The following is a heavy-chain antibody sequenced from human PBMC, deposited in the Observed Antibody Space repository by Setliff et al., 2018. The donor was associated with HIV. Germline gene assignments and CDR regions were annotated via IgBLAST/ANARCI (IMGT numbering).Heavy chain of an antibody. Sequence: GFSLSNHWMTWVRQRPGKGLEWVASIKEDGREISYEDSVEGRFTVSRDNYRSSVYLQMNNLRVDDTAVFYCVVGSGALGPYWGQGTLVSV. V-gene: IGHV3-7*01. CDR1: GFSLSNHW. J-gene: IGHJ4*02. CDR3: VVGSGALGPY. D-gene: IGHD1-26*01. CDR2: IKEDGREI.